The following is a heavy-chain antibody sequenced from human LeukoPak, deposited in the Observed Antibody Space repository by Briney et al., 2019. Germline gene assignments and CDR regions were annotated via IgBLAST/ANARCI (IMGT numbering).Heavy chain of an antibody. Sequence: KPGGSLRLSCAASGFTFSDYYMSWIRQAPGKGLEWVSYISSSGSTIYYADSVKGRFTISRDNAKKSLYLQMNSLRAEDTAVYYCAQGSLRAEGNYRPIDYWGQGTLVTVSS. CDR2: ISSSGSTI. D-gene: IGHD3-16*02. V-gene: IGHV3-11*01. J-gene: IGHJ4*02. CDR3: AQGSLRAEGNYRPIDY. CDR1: GFTFSDYY.